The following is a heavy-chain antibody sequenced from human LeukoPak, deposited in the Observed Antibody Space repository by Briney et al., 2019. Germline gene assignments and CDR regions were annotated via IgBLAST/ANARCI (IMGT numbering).Heavy chain of an antibody. J-gene: IGHJ6*02. CDR3: ARVTTMIVGNYYYYYGMDV. Sequence: ASVKLSCKASGYTFTSYDINWVRQATGQGLEWMGWMNPNSGNTGYAQKFQGRVTMTRNTSISTAYMELSSLRSEDTAVYYCARVTTMIVGNYYYYYGMDVWGQGTTVTVSS. CDR2: MNPNSGNT. D-gene: IGHD3-22*01. CDR1: GYTFTSYD. V-gene: IGHV1-8*01.